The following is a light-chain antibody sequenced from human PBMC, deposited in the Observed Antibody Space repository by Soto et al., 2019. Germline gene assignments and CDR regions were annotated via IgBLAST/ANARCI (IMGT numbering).Light chain of an antibody. J-gene: IGLJ2*01. CDR1: SGHSSYA. Sequence: QPVLTQSPSASASLGASDKLTCTLSSGHSSYAIAWHQQQPEKGPRYLMKLNSDGSHSKGDGIPDGFSGSSSGAERYLTISSLQSEDEAEYYCQTWGTGIQVFGGGTKLTVL. CDR3: QTWGTGIQV. V-gene: IGLV4-69*01. CDR2: LNSDGSH.